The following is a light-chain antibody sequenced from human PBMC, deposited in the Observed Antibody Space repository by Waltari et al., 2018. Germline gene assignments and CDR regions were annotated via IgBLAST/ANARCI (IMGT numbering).Light chain of an antibody. Sequence: DIQMTQSPSTLSASVGDRVTITCRASQSISSWLAWYQQKPGNAPHLLIYTASIVQSGVPSRFSGSGSGTEFTLTITSLQPDDFATYYCQQYNSYPRTFGQGTKVEIK. CDR1: QSISSW. J-gene: IGKJ1*01. CDR3: QQYNSYPRT. V-gene: IGKV1-5*03. CDR2: TAS.